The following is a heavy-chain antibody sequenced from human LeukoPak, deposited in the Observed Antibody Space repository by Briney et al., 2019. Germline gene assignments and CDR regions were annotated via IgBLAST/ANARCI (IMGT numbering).Heavy chain of an antibody. CDR2: IYYSGST. Sequence: SETLSLTRTVSGGSISSSSYYWGWIRQPPGKGLEWIGSIYYSGSTYYNPSLKSRVTISVDTSKNQFSLKLSSVTAADTAVYYCAREGARIAARYFDYWGQGTLVTVSS. D-gene: IGHD6-6*01. CDR3: AREGARIAARYFDY. J-gene: IGHJ4*02. CDR1: GGSISSSSYY. V-gene: IGHV4-39*07.